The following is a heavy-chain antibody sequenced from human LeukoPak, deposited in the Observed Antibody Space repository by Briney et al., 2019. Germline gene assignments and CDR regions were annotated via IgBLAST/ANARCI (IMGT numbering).Heavy chain of an antibody. CDR1: GGSFSGYY. Sequence: ASETLSLACAVYGGSFSGYYWSWIRQPPGKGLEWIGEINHSGSTNYNPSLKSRVTKSVDTSKNQFSLKLSSVTAADTAVYYCARGRSLWLLDNWFDPWGQGTLVTVSS. CDR2: INHSGST. J-gene: IGHJ5*02. D-gene: IGHD5-18*01. CDR3: ARGRSLWLLDNWFDP. V-gene: IGHV4-34*01.